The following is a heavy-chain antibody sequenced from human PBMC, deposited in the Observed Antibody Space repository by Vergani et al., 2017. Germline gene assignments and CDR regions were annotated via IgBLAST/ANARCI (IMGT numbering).Heavy chain of an antibody. CDR2: IGSSGPYI. Sequence: EVQLLESGGDLVQPGGSLRLSCAASGFTFSSDAMSWVRQAPGKGLEWVAFIGSSGPYINYADSVKGRFIISRDNTNNSLFLQWRSLRAEDAAVYYCARDCTSGGCPDNYGMEVWGQGATVTVSS. D-gene: IGHD2-8*01. CDR3: ARDCTSGGCPDNYGMEV. CDR1: GFTFSSDA. V-gene: IGHV3-21*06. J-gene: IGHJ6*02.